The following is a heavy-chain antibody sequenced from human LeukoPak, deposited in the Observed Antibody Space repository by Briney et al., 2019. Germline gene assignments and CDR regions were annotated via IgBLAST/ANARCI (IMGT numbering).Heavy chain of an antibody. J-gene: IGHJ6*02. CDR1: GGSFSGYY. V-gene: IGHV4-34*01. Sequence: SETLSLTCAVYGGSFSGYYWSWIRQPPGKGLEWIGEINHSGSTNYNPSLKSRVTISVDTSKNQFSLKLSSVTAADTAVYYCARGGRRLQAAAGPRGLTDYYGMDVWGQGTTVTVSS. CDR3: ARGGRRLQAAAGPRGLTDYYGMDV. CDR2: INHSGST. D-gene: IGHD6-13*01.